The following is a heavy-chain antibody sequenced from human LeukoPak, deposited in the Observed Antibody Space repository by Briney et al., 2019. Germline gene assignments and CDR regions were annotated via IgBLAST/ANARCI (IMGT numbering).Heavy chain of an antibody. J-gene: IGHJ4*02. D-gene: IGHD2/OR15-2a*01. Sequence: SETLSLTCAVYGGSFSGYYWSWIRQPPGKGLEWIGEINHSGSTNYNPSLKSRVTISVDTSKNQFPLKLSSVTAADTAVYYCARAYPRIGKDYWGQGTLVTVSS. V-gene: IGHV4-34*01. CDR2: INHSGST. CDR1: GGSFSGYY. CDR3: ARAYPRIGKDY.